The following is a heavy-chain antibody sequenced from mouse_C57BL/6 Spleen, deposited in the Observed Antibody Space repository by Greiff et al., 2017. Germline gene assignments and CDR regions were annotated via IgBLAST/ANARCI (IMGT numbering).Heavy chain of an antibody. V-gene: IGHV1-80*01. D-gene: IGHD1-1*01. CDR1: GYAFSSYW. CDR3: ARSGYYGSSSHWYFDV. J-gene: IGHJ1*03. CDR2: IYPGDGDT. Sequence: QVQLQQSGAELVKPGASVKISCKASGYAFSSYWMNWVKQRPGKGLEWIGQIYPGDGDTNYNGKFKGKATLTADKSSSTAYMQLSGLTSEDSAVYFCARSGYYGSSSHWYFDVWGTGTTVTVSS.